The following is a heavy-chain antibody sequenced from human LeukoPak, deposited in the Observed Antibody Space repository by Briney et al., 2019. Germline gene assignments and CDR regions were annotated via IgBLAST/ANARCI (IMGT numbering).Heavy chain of an antibody. V-gene: IGHV4-39*07. D-gene: IGHD3-10*01. Sequence: SETLSLTCTVSGGSISSSSYYWGWIRQPPGKGLEWIGSIYYSGSTNYNPSLKSRVTISVDTSKNQFSLKLSSVTAADTAVYYCARVTMVRGVAFDYWGQGTLVTVSS. CDR1: GGSISSSSYY. J-gene: IGHJ4*02. CDR3: ARVTMVRGVAFDY. CDR2: IYYSGST.